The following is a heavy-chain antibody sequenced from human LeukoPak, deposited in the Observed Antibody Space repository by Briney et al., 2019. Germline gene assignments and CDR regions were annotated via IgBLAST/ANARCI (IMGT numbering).Heavy chain of an antibody. CDR3: AKDMGTVAGTFDY. J-gene: IGHJ4*02. D-gene: IGHD6-19*01. Sequence: GGSLRLSCASSGFTFDDYAMHWVRQAPGKGLEWVSGISWNSGSIGYADSVKGRFTISRDNAKNSLYLQMNSLRAEDTALYYCAKDMGTVAGTFDYWGQGTLVTVSS. V-gene: IGHV3-9*01. CDR1: GFTFDDYA. CDR2: ISWNSGSI.